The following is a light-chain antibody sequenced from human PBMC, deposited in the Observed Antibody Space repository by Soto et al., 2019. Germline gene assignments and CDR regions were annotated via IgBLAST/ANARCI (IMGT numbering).Light chain of an antibody. Sequence: EIVMTHSPAALSVSPGERATLSCRASQSVSSNLAWYQQKPGQAPRLLIYGASTRATGVPARFSGSGSGTDFTLTISRLEPEDFAVYYCQQHDSSPWMFGQGTKVDIK. CDR1: QSVSSN. CDR3: QQHDSSPWM. CDR2: GAS. V-gene: IGKV3-15*01. J-gene: IGKJ1*01.